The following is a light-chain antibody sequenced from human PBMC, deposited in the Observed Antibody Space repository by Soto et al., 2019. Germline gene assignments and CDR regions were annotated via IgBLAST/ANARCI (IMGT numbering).Light chain of an antibody. CDR3: QHYNSYSEA. Sequence: IKMPQYPTTLSGIVGHRVTITCLARQTISSWLAWYQQKPGKDPKLLIYKASTLKSGVPPRFSGSGSGTEFILTISSLQPDDFATDYCQHYNSYSEAFAQRAKVDI. CDR2: KAS. V-gene: IGKV1-5*03. J-gene: IGKJ1*01. CDR1: QTISSW.